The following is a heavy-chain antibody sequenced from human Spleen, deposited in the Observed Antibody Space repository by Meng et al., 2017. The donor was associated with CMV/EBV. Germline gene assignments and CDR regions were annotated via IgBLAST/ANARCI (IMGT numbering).Heavy chain of an antibody. V-gene: IGHV1-2*02. J-gene: IGHJ5*02. D-gene: IGHD1-7*01. Sequence: ASVKVSCKTSGYTFIDYYIHWVRQAPGQGLEWMGWINPNSGGTNYAQKFQGRVTMTRGTSITTVYMELSRLRSDDTAVYYCAREGASVNYKYNWFDPWGQGTLVTVSS. CDR1: GYTFIDYY. CDR2: INPNSGGT. CDR3: AREGASVNYKYNWFDP.